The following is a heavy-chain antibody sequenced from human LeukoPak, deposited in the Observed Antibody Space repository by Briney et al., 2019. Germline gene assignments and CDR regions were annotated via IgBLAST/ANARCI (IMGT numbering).Heavy chain of an antibody. CDR3: ARVVGATRGFDY. J-gene: IGHJ4*02. V-gene: IGHV1-69*06. CDR1: GGTFTSYA. CDR2: IIPIFGTA. Sequence: ASVTVSCKASGGTFTSYAISWVRQAPGHGLKWMGGIIPIFGTANYAQQFHGRVTITADKSTSTAYMELSSLRSEDTAVYYCARVVGATRGFDYWGQGTLVTVSS. D-gene: IGHD1-26*01.